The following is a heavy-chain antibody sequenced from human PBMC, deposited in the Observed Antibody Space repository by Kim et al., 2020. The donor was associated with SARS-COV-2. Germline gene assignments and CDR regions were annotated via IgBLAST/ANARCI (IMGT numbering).Heavy chain of an antibody. J-gene: IGHJ4*02. CDR3: ASSISGSYPLDY. D-gene: IGHD1-26*01. Sequence: GGSLRLSCAASGFTFSSYAMHWVRQAPGKGLEWVAVISYDGSNKYYADSVKGRFTISRDNSKNTLYLQMNSLRAEDTAVYYCASSISGSYPLDYWGQGTLVTVSS. CDR2: ISYDGSNK. V-gene: IGHV3-30*04. CDR1: GFTFSSYA.